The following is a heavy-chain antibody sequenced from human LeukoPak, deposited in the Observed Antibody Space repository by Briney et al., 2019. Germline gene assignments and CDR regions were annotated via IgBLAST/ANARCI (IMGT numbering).Heavy chain of an antibody. V-gene: IGHV3-30*18. CDR2: ISYDGSNK. D-gene: IGHD6-13*01. J-gene: IGHJ6*03. Sequence: PGGSLRLSCAASGFTFSNAWMSWVRQAPGKGLEWVAVISYDGSNKYYADSVKGRFTISRDNSKNTLYLQMNSLRAEDTAVYYCAKDRQQLVYYYYYYMDVWGKGTTVTVSS. CDR1: GFTFSNAW. CDR3: AKDRQQLVYYYYYYMDV.